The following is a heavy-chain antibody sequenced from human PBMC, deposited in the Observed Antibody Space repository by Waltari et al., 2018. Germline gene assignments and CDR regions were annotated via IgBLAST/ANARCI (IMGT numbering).Heavy chain of an antibody. CDR3: ARFVPLRGLDL. Sequence: QVHLQESGPGLVKPWETLSLTCTVSGGSMNSDYWTWIRQPPGKGLEWIGYIYYTGGPNDNPSLDSRVTISVDTSRKQCSLRLTSVTTADTAVYFCARFVPLRGLDLWGPGMLVSVSS. CDR1: GGSMNSDY. V-gene: IGHV4-59*01. D-gene: IGHD3-10*01. J-gene: IGHJ5*02. CDR2: IYYTGGP.